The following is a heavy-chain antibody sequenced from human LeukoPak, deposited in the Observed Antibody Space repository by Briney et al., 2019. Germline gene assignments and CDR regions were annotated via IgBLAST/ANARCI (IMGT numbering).Heavy chain of an antibody. CDR1: GGSFSGYY. Sequence: SETLSLTCAVYGGSFSGYYWSWIRQPPGKGLEWIGETNHSGSTNYNPSLKSRVTISVDTSKNQFSLKLSSVTAADTAVYYCARGRYDFWSGQTIDYWGQGTLVTVSS. CDR3: ARGRYDFWSGQTIDY. J-gene: IGHJ4*02. V-gene: IGHV4-34*01. D-gene: IGHD3-3*01. CDR2: TNHSGST.